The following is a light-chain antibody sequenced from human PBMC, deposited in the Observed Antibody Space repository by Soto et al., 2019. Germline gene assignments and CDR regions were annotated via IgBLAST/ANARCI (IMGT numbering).Light chain of an antibody. V-gene: IGLV2-14*01. Sequence: QSALTQPASVSGSPGQSITISCTGTSSDVGGYNFVSWYQQHPDKAPKLMVYEVTKRPSGVSDRFSGSKSGNTASLTISGLQAEDEADYYCSSYTNRDTRVFGTGTKLTVL. CDR2: EVT. CDR1: SSDVGGYNF. CDR3: SSYTNRDTRV. J-gene: IGLJ1*01.